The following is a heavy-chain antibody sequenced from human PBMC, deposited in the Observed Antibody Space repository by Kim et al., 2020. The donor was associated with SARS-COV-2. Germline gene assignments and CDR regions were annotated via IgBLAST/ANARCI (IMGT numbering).Heavy chain of an antibody. V-gene: IGHV4-31*02. CDR3: ARENTYYYDSSGRTYFDY. Sequence: KSRVTISVDTSKNQFSLKLSSVTAADTAVYYCARENTYYYDSSGRTYFDYWGQGTLVTVSS. J-gene: IGHJ4*02. D-gene: IGHD3-22*01.